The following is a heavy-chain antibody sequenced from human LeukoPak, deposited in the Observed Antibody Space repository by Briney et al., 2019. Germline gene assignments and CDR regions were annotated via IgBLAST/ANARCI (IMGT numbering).Heavy chain of an antibody. CDR3: ASFSRASYRRGYYFFPNYMDV. V-gene: IGHV4-30-4*08. CDR2: IYYSGST. D-gene: IGHD3-3*01. Sequence: SETLSLTCTVSGGSISSGDYYWSWIRQPPGKGLEWIGYIYYSGSTYYNPSLKSRVTISVGTSKNQFSPKLSSVTAADTAVYYLASFSRASYRRGYYFFPNYMDVWAKGTTVTVSS. J-gene: IGHJ6*03. CDR1: GGSISSGDYY.